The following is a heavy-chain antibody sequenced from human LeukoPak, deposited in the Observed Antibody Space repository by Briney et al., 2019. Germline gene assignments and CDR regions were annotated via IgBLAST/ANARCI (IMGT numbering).Heavy chain of an antibody. CDR2: INPNSGGT. V-gene: IGHV1-2*02. Sequence: ASVKVSCKASGYTFTGYYMHWVRQAPGQGLEWMGWINPNSGGTNYAQKFQGRVTMTRDTSISTAYMELSRLRPDDTAVYYCARVPITMVRGVIGKNWFDPWGQGTLVTVSS. D-gene: IGHD3-10*01. CDR1: GYTFTGYY. CDR3: ARVPITMVRGVIGKNWFDP. J-gene: IGHJ5*02.